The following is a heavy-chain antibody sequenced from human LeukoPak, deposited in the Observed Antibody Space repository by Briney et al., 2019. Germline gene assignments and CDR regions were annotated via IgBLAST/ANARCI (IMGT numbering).Heavy chain of an antibody. CDR3: ARDPYYYDSSGYYRGAFDI. CDR2: IIPILGIA. Sequence: SVKVSCKASGYTFTGYYMHWVRQAPGQGLEWMGRIIPILGIANYAQKFQGRVTITADKSTSTAYIELSSLRSEDTAVYYCARDPYYYDSSGYYRGAFDIWGQGTMVTVSS. D-gene: IGHD3-22*01. CDR1: GYTFTGYY. V-gene: IGHV1-69*04. J-gene: IGHJ3*02.